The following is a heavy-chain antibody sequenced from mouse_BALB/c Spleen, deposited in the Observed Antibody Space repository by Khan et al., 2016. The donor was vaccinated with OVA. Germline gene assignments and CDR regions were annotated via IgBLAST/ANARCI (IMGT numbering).Heavy chain of an antibody. V-gene: IGHV1-4*01. Sequence: QVRLQQSGAELARPGASVKMSCKASGYTFTSYTIHWIKQRPGQGLEWIGYIIPSSGYINYNQKFKDKATLTADKSSTTAYMQLSSLTSDDSTVYFCARDGAYYRNDGWFAYWGQGTLVTVSA. D-gene: IGHD2-14*01. J-gene: IGHJ3*01. CDR3: ARDGAYYRNDGWFAY. CDR1: GYTFTSYT. CDR2: IIPSSGYI.